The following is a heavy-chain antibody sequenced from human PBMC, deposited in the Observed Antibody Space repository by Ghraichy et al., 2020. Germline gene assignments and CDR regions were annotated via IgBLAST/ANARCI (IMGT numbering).Heavy chain of an antibody. D-gene: IGHD3-10*01. CDR3: AKRILITMVRGVPFDI. Sequence: SETLSLTCAVYGGSFSGYYWSWIRQPPGKGLEWIGEINICGSTNYNPSLKSRVTISVITSKNQFSLKLSPVNAADTAVYYCAKRILITMVRGVPFDIWGQGAMVTVSS. V-gene: IGHV4-34*01. J-gene: IGHJ3*02. CDR2: INICGST. CDR1: GGSFSGYY.